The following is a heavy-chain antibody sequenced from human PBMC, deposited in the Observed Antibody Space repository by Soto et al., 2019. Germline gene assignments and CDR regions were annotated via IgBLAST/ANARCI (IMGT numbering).Heavy chain of an antibody. CDR1: GFTFSSYE. D-gene: IGHD4-17*01. Sequence: EVQLVESGGGLVQPGGSLRLSCAASGFTFSSYEMNWVRQAPGKGLEWVSYISSSGSTIYYADSVKGRFTISRDNAKNSLYLQMNSLRAEDTAVYYCARKAIYGDYAFFDYWGQGTLVTVSS. J-gene: IGHJ4*02. CDR3: ARKAIYGDYAFFDY. CDR2: ISSSGSTI. V-gene: IGHV3-48*03.